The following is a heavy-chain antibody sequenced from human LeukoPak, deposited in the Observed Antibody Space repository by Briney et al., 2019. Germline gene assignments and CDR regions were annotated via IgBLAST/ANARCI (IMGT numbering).Heavy chain of an antibody. J-gene: IGHJ6*03. D-gene: IGHD3-22*01. Sequence: GGSLRLSCAASGFTVSSNYMTWVRQAPGKGLEWVSVIYSGGSTFYADSVKGRFTISRDNSKNTLYLQMNSLRAEDSAVYYCASRYYDSSGYYSPRYMGVWGKGTTVTISS. CDR1: GFTVSSNY. V-gene: IGHV3-53*01. CDR3: ASRYYDSSGYYSPRYMGV. CDR2: IYSGGST.